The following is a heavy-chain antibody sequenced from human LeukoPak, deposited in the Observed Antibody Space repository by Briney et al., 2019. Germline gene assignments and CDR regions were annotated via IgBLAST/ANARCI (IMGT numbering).Heavy chain of an antibody. CDR1: GFTFSSYW. D-gene: IGHD6-13*01. Sequence: GGSLRLSCAVSGFTFSSYWMHWVRQAPGKGPVWVSRINTDGSSTSYADSVKGRFTISRDNAKNTLYLQMNSLRAEDTAVYYCARVSSSSWWALDYWGQGTLVTVSS. J-gene: IGHJ4*02. CDR3: ARVSSSSWWALDY. V-gene: IGHV3-74*01. CDR2: INTDGSST.